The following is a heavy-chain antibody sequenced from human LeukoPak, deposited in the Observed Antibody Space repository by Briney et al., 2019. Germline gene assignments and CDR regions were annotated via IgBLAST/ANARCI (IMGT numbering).Heavy chain of an antibody. D-gene: IGHD1-26*01. V-gene: IGHV3-23*01. Sequence: TGGSLRLSCAASGFNFSNYWMHWVRQAPGKGLEWVSAISGSGGSTYYADSVKGRFTISRDNSKNTLYLQMNSLRAEDTAVYYCAKDASRIPGARDWFDPWGQGTLVTVSS. CDR2: ISGSGGST. CDR3: AKDASRIPGARDWFDP. CDR1: GFNFSNYW. J-gene: IGHJ5*02.